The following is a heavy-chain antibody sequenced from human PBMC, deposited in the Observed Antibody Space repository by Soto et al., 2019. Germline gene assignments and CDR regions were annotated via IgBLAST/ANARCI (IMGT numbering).Heavy chain of an antibody. CDR2: IIPIFGTA. CDR1: GGTFSSYA. J-gene: IGHJ4*02. D-gene: IGHD3-16*01. Sequence: QVQLVQSGAEVKKPGSSVKVSCKASGGTFSSYAIDWVRQAPGQGLEWMGGIIPIFGTADYAQKFQGRVRITADESTRTAYMELSSLRSEDTAVYYCARGQTGGGWGYYFDYWGQGTLVTVSS. CDR3: ARGQTGGGWGYYFDY. V-gene: IGHV1-69*12.